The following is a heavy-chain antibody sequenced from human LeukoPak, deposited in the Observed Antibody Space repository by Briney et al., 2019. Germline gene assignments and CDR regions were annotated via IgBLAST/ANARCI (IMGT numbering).Heavy chain of an antibody. Sequence: GRSLRLSCAVSGFTFSSYGIHWVRHAPGKGLEWVAVISYDGSNKYYADSVKGRFTVSRDKSENTLYLQPTSLRAEDPAVYYCGKVIHESGSYFHRPSFDYWGQGTLVTVSS. CDR1: GFTFSSYG. J-gene: IGHJ4*02. CDR2: ISYDGSNK. D-gene: IGHD3-10*01. V-gene: IGHV3-30*18. CDR3: GKVIHESGSYFHRPSFDY.